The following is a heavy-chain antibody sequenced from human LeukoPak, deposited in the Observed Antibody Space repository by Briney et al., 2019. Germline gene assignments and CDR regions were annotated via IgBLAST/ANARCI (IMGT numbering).Heavy chain of an antibody. J-gene: IGHJ6*02. CDR1: GFTVSSNY. Sequence: GGSLRLSCAASGFTVSSNYMSWVRQAPGKGLEWVSVIYSGGSTYYADSVKGRFTISRHNSKNTLYLQMNSLGAEDTAVYYCARDRAAARRGYYYYGMDVWGQGTTVTVSS. V-gene: IGHV3-53*04. CDR3: ARDRAAARRGYYYYGMDV. CDR2: IYSGGST. D-gene: IGHD6-6*01.